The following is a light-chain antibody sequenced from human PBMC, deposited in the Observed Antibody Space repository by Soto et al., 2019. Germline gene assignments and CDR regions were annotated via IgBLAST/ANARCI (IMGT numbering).Light chain of an antibody. Sequence: QSVLTQPASVSGSPGQSITISCTGTSSDVGGYKYVSWYQQHPGKAPKLMIYEVSNRPSGVSNRFSGSKSGNTASLTISGLQAEDEADYHCSSYTGSSTYVVFGGGTKLTVL. J-gene: IGLJ2*01. CDR2: EVS. CDR3: SSYTGSSTYVV. V-gene: IGLV2-14*01. CDR1: SSDVGGYKY.